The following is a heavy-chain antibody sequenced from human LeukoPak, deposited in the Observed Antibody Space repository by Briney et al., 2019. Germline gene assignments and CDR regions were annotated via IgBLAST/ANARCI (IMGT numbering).Heavy chain of an antibody. Sequence: ASVKVSCKATSRISWVRQAPGQGLEWMGWIGTYGCDTYYAQKFLGIITVTTDTSTSTVYMELRNLRSDDTAVYYCARDLWNFYDDSGYNRDFDSWGQGTLVNVSP. D-gene: IGHD3-22*01. V-gene: IGHV1-18*01. J-gene: IGHJ5*01. CDR2: IGTYGCDT. CDR1: TSR. CDR3: ARDLWNFYDDSGYNRDFDS.